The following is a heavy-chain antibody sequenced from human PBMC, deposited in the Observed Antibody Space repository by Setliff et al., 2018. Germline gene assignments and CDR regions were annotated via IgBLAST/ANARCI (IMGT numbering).Heavy chain of an antibody. J-gene: IGHJ4*02. CDR3: RLAHCSTTSCEEALDY. CDR2: IXXXXXX. D-gene: IGHD2-2*01. V-gene: IGHV4-34*01. CDR1: GGSFSTYY. Sequence: SETLSLTCAVYGGSFSTYYWSWIRQPPGKXLEWIGEIXXXXXXXXXXSLXXXVTMSVDTSKNQFSLNLNSVTAADTAVYYFRLAHCSTTSCEEALDYWSQGTLVTVSS.